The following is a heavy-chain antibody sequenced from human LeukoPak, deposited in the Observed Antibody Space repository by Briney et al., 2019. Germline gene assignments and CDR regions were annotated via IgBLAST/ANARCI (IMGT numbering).Heavy chain of an antibody. CDR2: IIPIFGTA. V-gene: IGHV1-69*13. CDR1: GGTFSSYA. D-gene: IGHD6-19*01. J-gene: IGHJ4*02. Sequence: SVKVSCKASGGTFSSYAISWVRQAPGQGLEWMGGIIPIFGTANYAQKFQGRVTITADESTSTAYMELSGLRSEDTAVYYCARTPGYSSGWYLGYWGQGTLVTVSS. CDR3: ARTPGYSSGWYLGY.